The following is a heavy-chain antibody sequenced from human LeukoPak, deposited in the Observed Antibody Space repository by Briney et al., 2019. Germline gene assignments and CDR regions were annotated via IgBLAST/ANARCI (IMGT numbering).Heavy chain of an antibody. CDR1: GFTFSSYW. D-gene: IGHD6-13*01. Sequence: GGSLRLSCEASGFTFSSYWMSWVRQAPGAGLEWVANIKQDGSEKYYVDSLKGRITVSRDNAKNSLYLQMNSLRAEDTAVYYCARDLIAAAGADYWGQGTLVTVSS. CDR2: IKQDGSEK. J-gene: IGHJ4*02. CDR3: ARDLIAAAGADY. V-gene: IGHV3-7*01.